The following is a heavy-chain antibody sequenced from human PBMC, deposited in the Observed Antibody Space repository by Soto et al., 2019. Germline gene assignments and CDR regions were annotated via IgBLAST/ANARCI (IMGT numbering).Heavy chain of an antibody. CDR3: ARNGYGDLYLDY. CDR2: IYYSGST. CDR1: GGSISSYY. J-gene: IGHJ4*02. D-gene: IGHD4-17*01. V-gene: IGHV4-59*08. Sequence: QVQLQESGPGLVKPSETLSLTCTVSGGSISSYYWSWIRQPPGKGLEWIGYIYYSGSTNYNPSLKSRVTISVDTPKNQFSLKLSSVTAADTAVYYCARNGYGDLYLDYWGQGTLVTVSS.